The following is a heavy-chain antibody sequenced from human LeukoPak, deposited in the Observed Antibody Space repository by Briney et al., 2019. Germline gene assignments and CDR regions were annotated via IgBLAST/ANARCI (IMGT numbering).Heavy chain of an antibody. CDR2: ISWNSGSI. Sequence: GGSLRLSCAASGFTFDDYAMHWVRQAPGKGLEWVSGISWNSGSIGYADSVKGRFTISRDNAKNFLYLQMNSLRAEDMALYYCAKGYCSSTSCHPGYWGQGTLVTVSS. CDR3: AKGYCSSTSCHPGY. CDR1: GFTFDDYA. V-gene: IGHV3-9*03. J-gene: IGHJ4*02. D-gene: IGHD2-2*01.